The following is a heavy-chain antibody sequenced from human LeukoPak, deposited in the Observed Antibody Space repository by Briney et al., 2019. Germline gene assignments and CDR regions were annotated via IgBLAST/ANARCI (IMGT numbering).Heavy chain of an antibody. CDR2: INQDGSQR. V-gene: IGHV3-7*01. J-gene: IGHJ4*02. CDR3: AKDLHQARIAVAGSDY. Sequence: GRSLRLSCAASGFTFSSYWMSWVRQAPGKGLEWVANINQDGSQRYYVDSVKGRFTISRDNSKNTLYLQMNSLRAEDTAVYYCAKDLHQARIAVAGSDYWGQGTLVTVSS. CDR1: GFTFSSYW. D-gene: IGHD6-19*01.